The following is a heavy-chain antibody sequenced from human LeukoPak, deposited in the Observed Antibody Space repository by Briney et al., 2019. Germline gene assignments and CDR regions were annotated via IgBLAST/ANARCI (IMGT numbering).Heavy chain of an antibody. D-gene: IGHD3-22*01. CDR2: IYYSGTT. J-gene: IGHJ3*02. CDR3: ARLLDNDSSGYPDTFDM. V-gene: IGHV4-59*11. CDR1: GGSMSSHY. Sequence: SETLSLTCTVSGGSMSSHYWSWIRQPPGKGLEWIGFIYYSGTTKYSPSLQSRVTMLLDTPKNQFSLKLASVTAADTALYYCARLLDNDSSGYPDTFDMWGQGTMVTVSS.